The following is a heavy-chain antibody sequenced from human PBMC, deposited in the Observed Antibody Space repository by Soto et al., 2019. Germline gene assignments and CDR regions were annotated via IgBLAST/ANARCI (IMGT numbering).Heavy chain of an antibody. CDR3: ARDLDDFWSGSSSFAY. J-gene: IGHJ4*02. CDR2: ISAYNGNT. D-gene: IGHD3-3*01. CDR1: GYTFTSYG. Sequence: ASVKVSCKASGYTFTSYGISWVGQAPLRVLEWMVCISAYNGNTNYAQKLQGRVTMTTDTSTSTAYMELRSLRSDDTAVYYCARDLDDFWSGSSSFAYWGQGTLVTLSS. V-gene: IGHV1-18*01.